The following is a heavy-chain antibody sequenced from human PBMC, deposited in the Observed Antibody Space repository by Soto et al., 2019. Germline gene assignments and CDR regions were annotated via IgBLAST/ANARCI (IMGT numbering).Heavy chain of an antibody. CDR3: AKIRHGSGNWHGTLDY. V-gene: IGHV4-59*01. CDR1: GVCMSEVW. Sequence: PSGALFLTGTGVGVCMSEVWWAWIRQPPGKGLECIGYVSHSGDTDYNPSLKSRVAISVDTSKNQFSLRVTSMTAADSPLYYCAKIRHGSGNWHGTLDYWCQG. CDR2: VSHSGDT. J-gene: IGHJ4*02. D-gene: IGHD1-1*01.